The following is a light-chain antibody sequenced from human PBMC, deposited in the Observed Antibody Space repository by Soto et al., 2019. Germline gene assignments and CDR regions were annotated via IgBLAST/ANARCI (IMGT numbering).Light chain of an antibody. CDR1: SSNIGEDYD. CDR3: QSYDCSLGAVV. Sequence: QSVLTQPTSVSGAPGQRVNFSCTGSSSNIGEDYDVHWYRQLPGTAPKLLIYGYINRPSRVPERFSGSKSGTSASLVITALQAEDEGHYFYQSYDCSLGAVVFGGGTKVTVL. CDR2: GYI. V-gene: IGLV1-40*01. J-gene: IGLJ2*01.